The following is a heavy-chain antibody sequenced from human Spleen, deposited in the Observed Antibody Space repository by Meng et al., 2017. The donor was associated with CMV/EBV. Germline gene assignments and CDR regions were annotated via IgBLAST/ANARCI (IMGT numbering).Heavy chain of an antibody. D-gene: IGHD6-6*01. CDR2: INPNSGGT. CDR1: GYTFTTYG. Sequence: ASVKVSCKASGYTFTTYGISWVRQAPGQGLEWMGWINPNSGGTNYAQKFQGRVTMTRDTSISTAYMELSRLRSDDTALYYCARDLTRTYSSSYWGQGTLVTVSS. V-gene: IGHV1-2*02. CDR3: ARDLTRTYSSSY. J-gene: IGHJ4*02.